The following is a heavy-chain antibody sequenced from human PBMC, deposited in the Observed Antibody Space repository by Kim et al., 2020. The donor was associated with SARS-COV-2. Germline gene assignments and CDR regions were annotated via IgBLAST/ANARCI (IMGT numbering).Heavy chain of an antibody. CDR2: ISGSGGST. J-gene: IGHJ4*02. D-gene: IGHD3-22*01. CDR3: AKRGYYYDSSGAPPTYYFDY. V-gene: IGHV3-23*01. Sequence: GGSLRLSCAASGFTFSSYAMSWVRQAPGKGLEWVSAISGSGGSTYYADSVKGRFTISRDNSKNTLYLQMNSLRAEDTAVYYCAKRGYYYDSSGAPPTYYFDYWGQGTLVTVSS. CDR1: GFTFSSYA.